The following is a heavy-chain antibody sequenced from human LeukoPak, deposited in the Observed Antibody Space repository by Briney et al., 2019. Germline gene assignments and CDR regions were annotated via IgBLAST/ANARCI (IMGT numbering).Heavy chain of an antibody. CDR1: GFTFSDYE. D-gene: IGHD1-26*01. CDR3: ARDTYSASYFGFDY. Sequence: PGGSLRLSCAASGFTFSDYEMNWVRQAPGKGLEWVSFITSSGSTMYYSDSVKGRFTISRDNAKNSLYLQMNSLRAEDTAVYYCARDTYSASYFGFDYWGQGTLVTVSS. V-gene: IGHV3-48*03. J-gene: IGHJ4*02. CDR2: ITSSGSTM.